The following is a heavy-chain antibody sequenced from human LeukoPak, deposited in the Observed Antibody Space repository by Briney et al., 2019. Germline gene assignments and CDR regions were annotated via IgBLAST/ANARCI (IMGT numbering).Heavy chain of an antibody. CDR1: GFTFSSYA. J-gene: IGHJ3*02. CDR2: IYSGGST. D-gene: IGHD3-22*01. V-gene: IGHV3-53*01. Sequence: GGSLRLSCAASGFTFSSYAMSWVRQAPGKGLEWVSVIYSGGSTYYADSVKGRFTISRDNSKNTLYLQMNSLRAEDTAVYYCARGDDYYDSSGYYYPGAFDIWGQGTMVTVSS. CDR3: ARGDDYYDSSGYYYPGAFDI.